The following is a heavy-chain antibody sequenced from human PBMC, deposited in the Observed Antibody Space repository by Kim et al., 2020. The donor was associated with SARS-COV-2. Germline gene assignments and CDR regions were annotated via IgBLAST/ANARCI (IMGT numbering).Heavy chain of an antibody. CDR3: AKDGHAVWWLDGFDY. D-gene: IGHD5-12*01. CDR2: ISWNSGSI. J-gene: IGHJ4*02. CDR1: GFTFDDYA. Sequence: GGSLRLSCAASGFTFDDYAMHWVRQAPGKGLEWVSGISWNSGSIGYADSVKGRFTISRDNAKNSPYLQMNSLRAEDTALYYCAKDGHAVWWLDGFDYWGQGTLVTVSS. V-gene: IGHV3-9*01.